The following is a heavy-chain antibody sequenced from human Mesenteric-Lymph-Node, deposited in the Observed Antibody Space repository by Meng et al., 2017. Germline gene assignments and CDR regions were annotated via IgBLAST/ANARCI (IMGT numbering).Heavy chain of an antibody. CDR1: GFTFSDYY. V-gene: IGHV3-69-1*02. CDR2: ISSSSTI. CDR3: ARLGAAQYCGGDCYFLGGFDY. Sequence: GGSLRLSCAASGFTFSDYYMNWVRQAPGKGLEWVSSISSSSTIYYADSVKGRFTISRDNAKNSLYLQMNSLRAEDTAVYYCARLGAAQYCGGDCYFLGGFDYWGQGTLVTVSS. J-gene: IGHJ4*02. D-gene: IGHD2-21*02.